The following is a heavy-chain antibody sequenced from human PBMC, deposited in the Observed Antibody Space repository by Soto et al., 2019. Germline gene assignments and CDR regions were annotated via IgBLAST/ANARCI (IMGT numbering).Heavy chain of an antibody. V-gene: IGHV1-18*01. D-gene: IGHD1-26*01. CDR2: ISAYNGNT. Sequence: ASVKVSCKASGYTFTSYDINWVRHAPGQGLEWMGWISAYNGNTNYVQKFQGRVTMTTDTSTSTTYMELRSLRSDDTAVYYCARGLVGATLGYWGQGTLVTVSS. J-gene: IGHJ4*02. CDR1: GYTFTSYD. CDR3: ARGLVGATLGY.